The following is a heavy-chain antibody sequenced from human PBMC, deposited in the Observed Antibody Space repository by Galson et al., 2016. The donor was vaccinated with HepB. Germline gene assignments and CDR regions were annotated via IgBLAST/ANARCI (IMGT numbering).Heavy chain of an antibody. CDR1: GFTFTSYS. CDR2: IINGNSWI. Sequence: SLRLSCAASGFTFTSYSMNWVRQAPGKGLEWVAYIINGNSWIYYADSVLGRFTISRDSAKSSVYLQMDSLRDEDTAVYYCARDSDWGFDYWGQGTLVTVSS. CDR3: ARDSDWGFDY. D-gene: IGHD7-27*01. V-gene: IGHV3-48*02. J-gene: IGHJ4*02.